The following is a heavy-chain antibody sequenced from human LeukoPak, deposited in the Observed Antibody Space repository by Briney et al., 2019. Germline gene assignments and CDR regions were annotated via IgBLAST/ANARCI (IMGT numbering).Heavy chain of an antibody. CDR3: AREGNYGARYLDH. CDR2: ISYDGSNK. Sequence: GRSLRLSCAASGFTFSSYGMHWVRQAPGKGLEWVAVISYDGSNKYYADSVKGRFTISRHNAKNSIYLQLSSLRAEDSAVYYCAREGNYGARYLDHWGQGALVLVSS. V-gene: IGHV3-30*03. CDR1: GFTFSSYG. J-gene: IGHJ4*02. D-gene: IGHD4/OR15-4a*01.